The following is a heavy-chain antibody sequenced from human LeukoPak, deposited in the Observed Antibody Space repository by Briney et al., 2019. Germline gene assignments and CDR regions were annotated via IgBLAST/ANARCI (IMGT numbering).Heavy chain of an antibody. CDR1: VGSISSAY. D-gene: IGHD3-22*01. CDR3: ARENYYDSSGYPKYNWFDP. J-gene: IGHJ5*02. CDR2: IFYRGST. Sequence: PLESLSLTCAVSVGSISSAYWSSIRQRLGEGLECISHIFYRGSTYYNPYLKSRVTISVDTSKNQFSLKLSAVTAADTAVYYCARENYYDSSGYPKYNWFDPWGQGTLVTVSS. V-gene: IGHV4-59*06.